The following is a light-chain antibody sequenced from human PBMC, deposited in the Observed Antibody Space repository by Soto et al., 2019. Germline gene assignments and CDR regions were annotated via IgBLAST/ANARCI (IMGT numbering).Light chain of an antibody. CDR2: EVT. Sequence: QSALTQPPSASGSPGQSVTISCTGTSSDVGAYNYVSWYQQYPGKAPKLMIYEVTKRPSGVPDRFSGSKSGNTASLTASGLQAEDEADYYCTSYVGNNIWVFGGGTKLTVL. J-gene: IGLJ3*02. CDR3: TSYVGNNIWV. V-gene: IGLV2-8*01. CDR1: SSDVGAYNY.